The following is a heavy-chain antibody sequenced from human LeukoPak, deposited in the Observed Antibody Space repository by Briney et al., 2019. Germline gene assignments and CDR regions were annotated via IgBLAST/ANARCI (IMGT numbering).Heavy chain of an antibody. CDR2: IYYSGST. J-gene: IGHJ4*02. Sequence: SETLSLTCTASGGSISSYYWSWIRQPPGKGLEWIGYIYYSGSTNYNPSLMSRVTISVDTSKNQFSLKLTSVTAADTAVYYCTKGRGIWGQGTLVTVSS. D-gene: IGHD3-10*01. V-gene: IGHV4-59*08. CDR1: GGSISSYY. CDR3: TKGRGI.